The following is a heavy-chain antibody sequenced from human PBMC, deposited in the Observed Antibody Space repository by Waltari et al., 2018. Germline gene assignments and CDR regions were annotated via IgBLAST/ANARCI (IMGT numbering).Heavy chain of an antibody. Sequence: EVPLVVYGGGFIPSGGSVRLSGAASGLPVVSNYMSWVGQEPGKGLEWVSVIISDGRTYYADSVKGRFTISRDNSKNTLYLQINSLRAEDTAVYYCARDSRGGLFFDYWGQGTLVTVSS. CDR3: ARDSRGGLFFDY. CDR2: IISDGRT. CDR1: GLPVVSNY. J-gene: IGHJ4*02. V-gene: IGHV3-53*01.